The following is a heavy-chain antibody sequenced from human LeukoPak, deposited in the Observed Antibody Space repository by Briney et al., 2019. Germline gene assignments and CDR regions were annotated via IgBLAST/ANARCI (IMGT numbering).Heavy chain of an antibody. J-gene: IGHJ4*02. CDR3: AKSPWAGAVGNFSDF. CDR1: GFTFGSYG. V-gene: IGHV3-23*01. CDR2: ISGFGGST. Sequence: GGSLRLSCAGSGFTFGSYGMSWVRQAPGKGLEWVSAISGFGGSTYYADSVKGRFTISRDNSKNRLDLQMSRLRAEDTAVYYCAKSPWAGAVGNFSDFWGQGTLVTVSS. D-gene: IGHD4-23*01.